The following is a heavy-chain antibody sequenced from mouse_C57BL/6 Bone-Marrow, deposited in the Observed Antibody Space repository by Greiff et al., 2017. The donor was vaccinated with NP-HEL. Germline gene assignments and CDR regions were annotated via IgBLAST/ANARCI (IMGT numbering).Heavy chain of an antibody. CDR1: GFTFSSYA. D-gene: IGHD1-1*01. Sequence: EVKVVESGEGLVKPGGSLKLSCAASGFTFSSYAMSWVRQTPEKRLEWVAYISSGGDYIYYADTVKGRFTISSDNARNTLYLQMSSLKSEDTAMYYCTRGGTTGYFDVWGTGTTVTVSS. V-gene: IGHV5-9-1*02. J-gene: IGHJ1*03. CDR2: ISSGGDYI. CDR3: TRGGTTGYFDV.